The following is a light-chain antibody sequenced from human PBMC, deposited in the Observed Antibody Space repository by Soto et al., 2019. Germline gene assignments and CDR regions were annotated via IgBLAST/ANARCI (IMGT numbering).Light chain of an antibody. V-gene: IGKV1-39*01. CDR3: PQSNDIRGWGT. CDR2: SAS. Sequence: DIQMTQSPSSLSASVGDRVIITCRATHCIAGYLNWYQQKPGKAPKLLIQSASTLHSEVPARFICSGSATDFTLAITSPHPEDFGTYSCPQSNDIRGWGTIGRGTKV. CDR1: HCIAGY. J-gene: IGKJ1*01.